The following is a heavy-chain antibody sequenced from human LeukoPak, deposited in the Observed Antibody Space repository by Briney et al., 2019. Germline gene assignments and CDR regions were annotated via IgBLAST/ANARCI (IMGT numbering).Heavy chain of an antibody. Sequence: SETLSLTCTVSGGYISSSTYYWGWIRQPPGKGLEWIGNIYYTGSTYYNPSLKSRVTISVDTSKNQFSLKLTAVTAADTAVYYCARNSAVATSRSWFDPWGQGTLVTVSS. V-gene: IGHV4-39*01. D-gene: IGHD6-19*01. CDR3: ARNSAVATSRSWFDP. CDR1: GGYISSSTYY. CDR2: IYYTGST. J-gene: IGHJ5*02.